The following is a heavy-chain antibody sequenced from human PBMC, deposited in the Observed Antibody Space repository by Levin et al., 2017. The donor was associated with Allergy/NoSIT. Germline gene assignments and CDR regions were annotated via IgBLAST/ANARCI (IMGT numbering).Heavy chain of an antibody. CDR2: ISYDGSNK. CDR1: GFTFSSYA. V-gene: IGHV3-30-3*01. D-gene: IGHD6-19*01. Sequence: GGSLRLSCAASGFTFSSYAMHWVRQAPGKGLEWVAVISYDGSNKYYADSVKGRFTISRDNSKNTLYLQMNSLRAEDTAVYYCAREGRGWYYFDYWGQGTLVTVSS. J-gene: IGHJ4*02. CDR3: AREGRGWYYFDY.